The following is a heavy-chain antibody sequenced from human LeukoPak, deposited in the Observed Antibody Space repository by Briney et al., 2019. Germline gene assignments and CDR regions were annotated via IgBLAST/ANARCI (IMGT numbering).Heavy chain of an antibody. CDR3: ARLMTLVRGGLRRLPRSCGMDV. J-gene: IGHJ6*02. CDR1: GYSFNAYY. CDR2: IYPGDSDT. Sequence: GESLKISCKGSGYSFNAYYIAWVRQMPGKDLEWMGAIYPGDSDTTYSPSLQGQVTISADKSATTAYLQWNSLKASDTAIYYCARLMTLVRGGLRRLPRSCGMDVWGQGTTVTVS. V-gene: IGHV5-51*01. D-gene: IGHD3-10*01.